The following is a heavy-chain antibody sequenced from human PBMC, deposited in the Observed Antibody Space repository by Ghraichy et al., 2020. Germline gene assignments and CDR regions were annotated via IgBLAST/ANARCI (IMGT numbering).Heavy chain of an antibody. CDR3: ARALGGGWADY. CDR2: FVGTDGNT. J-gene: IGHJ4*02. Sequence: GGSLRLSCAASGITFNSRAISWVRQAPGKGLEWVSAFVGTDGNTYYADSVRGRFTISRDNSDNTLSLQMNRLRVDDTAMYYCARALGGGWADYWGQGTLFTVS. D-gene: IGHD3-16*01. V-gene: IGHV3-23*01. CDR1: GITFNSRA.